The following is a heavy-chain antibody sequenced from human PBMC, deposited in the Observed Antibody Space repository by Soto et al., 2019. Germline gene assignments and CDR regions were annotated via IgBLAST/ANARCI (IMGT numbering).Heavy chain of an antibody. CDR2: IDPSDSYT. D-gene: IGHD1-1*01. J-gene: IGHJ6*02. V-gene: IGHV5-10-1*01. Sequence: GESLKISCKGSGYSFTSYWISWVRQMPGKGLEWMGRIDPSDSYTNYSPSFQGHVTISADKSISTAYLQWSSLKASDTAMYYCATNTGRYREGNGMDVWGQGTTVTVSS. CDR3: ATNTGRYREGNGMDV. CDR1: GYSFTSYW.